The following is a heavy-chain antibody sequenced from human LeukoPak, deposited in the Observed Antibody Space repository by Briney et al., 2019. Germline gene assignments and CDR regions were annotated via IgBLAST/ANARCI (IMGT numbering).Heavy chain of an antibody. CDR2: IYHSGST. CDR3: ARDQYSSGRLLDY. CDR1: GGSISSSNW. J-gene: IGHJ4*02. V-gene: IGHV4-4*02. D-gene: IGHD6-19*01. Sequence: SGTLSLTCAVSGGSISSSNWWSWVRQPPGKGLEWIGEIYHSGSTNYNPSLKSRVTISVDKSKNQFSLKLSSVTAADTAVYYCARDQYSSGRLLDYWGQGTLVTVSS.